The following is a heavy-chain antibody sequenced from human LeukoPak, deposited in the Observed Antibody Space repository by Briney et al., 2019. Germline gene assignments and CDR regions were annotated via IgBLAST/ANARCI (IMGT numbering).Heavy chain of an antibody. CDR1: GFTVSSNY. V-gene: IGHV3-53*01. J-gene: IGHJ4*02. CDR2: IYSGGNT. D-gene: IGHD7-27*01. CDR3: ARESTTDGDF. Sequence: GSLRLSCAASGFTVSSNYVNWVRQAPGRGLEWLSVIYSGGNTYYADSVKGRFTISRDNSKNTLYLQMNSLRAEDTAVYYCARESTTDGDFWGQGTLVTVSS.